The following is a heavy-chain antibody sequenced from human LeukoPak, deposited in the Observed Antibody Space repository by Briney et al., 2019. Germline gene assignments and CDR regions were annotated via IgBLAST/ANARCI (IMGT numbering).Heavy chain of an antibody. CDR1: GFTVSSNY. CDR3: ARAGNDYGGIPFDY. Sequence: GGSLRLSCAASGFTVSSNYMSWVRQAPGKGLELVSAIYSGGRTYYADSVKGRFTISRDNSKNTLYLQMNSLRAEDTAMYYCARAGNDYGGIPFDYWGQGTLVTVSS. CDR2: IYSGGRT. V-gene: IGHV3-53*01. J-gene: IGHJ4*02. D-gene: IGHD4-23*01.